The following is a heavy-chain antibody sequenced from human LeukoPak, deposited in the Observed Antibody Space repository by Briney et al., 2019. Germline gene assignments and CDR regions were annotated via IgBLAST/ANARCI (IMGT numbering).Heavy chain of an antibody. D-gene: IGHD6-19*01. J-gene: IGHJ4*02. Sequence: PGGSLRLSCAASGFPFSSYAMSWVRQAPGKGLEWVSGISGSGGTTNYGDSVKGRFTISRDNSENTLYLQMNSLRAEDTAIYYCAKGPYGSGWSPFDYWGQGTLVTVSS. CDR1: GFPFSSYA. V-gene: IGHV3-23*01. CDR2: ISGSGGTT. CDR3: AKGPYGSGWSPFDY.